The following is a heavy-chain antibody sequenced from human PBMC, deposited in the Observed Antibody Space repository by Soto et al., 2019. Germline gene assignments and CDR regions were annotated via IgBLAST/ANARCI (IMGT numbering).Heavy chain of an antibody. D-gene: IGHD6-13*01. V-gene: IGHV3-49*03. Sequence: GGSLRLSCTASGFTFGDYAMSWFRQAPGKGLEWVGFIRSKAYGGTTEYAASVKGRFTISRDDSKSIAYLQMNSLKTEDTAVYYCTKTGYSSSWYSGDYWGQGTLVTVSS. CDR1: GFTFGDYA. CDR2: IRSKAYGGTT. CDR3: TKTGYSSSWYSGDY. J-gene: IGHJ4*02.